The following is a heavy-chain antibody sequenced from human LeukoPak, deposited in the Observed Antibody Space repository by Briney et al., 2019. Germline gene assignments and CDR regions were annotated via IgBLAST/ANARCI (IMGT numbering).Heavy chain of an antibody. CDR2: INAGNGNT. D-gene: IGHD6-13*01. J-gene: IGHJ4*02. Sequence: ASVKVSCKASGYTFTSYAMHWVRQAPGQRLEWMGWINAGNGNTKYSQKFQGRVTITRDTSASTAYMELSSLRAEDTAVYYCARARRLIAAADYWGQGTLVTVSS. CDR3: ARARRLIAAADY. V-gene: IGHV1-3*01. CDR1: GYTFTSYA.